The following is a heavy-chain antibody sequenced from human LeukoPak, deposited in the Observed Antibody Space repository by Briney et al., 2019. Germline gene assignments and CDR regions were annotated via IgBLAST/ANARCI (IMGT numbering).Heavy chain of an antibody. CDR2: IWYDGSNK. J-gene: IGHJ4*02. D-gene: IGHD6-13*01. V-gene: IGHV3-33*01. Sequence: PGGSLRLSCAASGFTFSSYGMHWVRQAPGKGLEWVAVIWYDGSNKYYADSVKGRFTISRDNSKNTLYLQMNSLRAGDTAVYYCARVGGGGSSWYDYWGQGTLVTVSS. CDR3: ARVGGGGSSWYDY. CDR1: GFTFSSYG.